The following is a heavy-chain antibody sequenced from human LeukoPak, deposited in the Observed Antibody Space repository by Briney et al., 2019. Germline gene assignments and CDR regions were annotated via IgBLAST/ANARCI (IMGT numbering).Heavy chain of an antibody. Sequence: SETLSLTCDVPGVSINTCCYYWTWIRQPPGKGLEWIGYKYYSGSTRYNSSLRSRLTISLDSSKNQFSLRLTSVTAAGTAVYYCARGRSYGFDFDSWGPGTLVIVSS. CDR1: GVSINTCCYY. J-gene: IGHJ4*02. D-gene: IGHD5-18*01. CDR3: ARGRSYGFDFDS. CDR2: KYYSGST. V-gene: IGHV4-61*01.